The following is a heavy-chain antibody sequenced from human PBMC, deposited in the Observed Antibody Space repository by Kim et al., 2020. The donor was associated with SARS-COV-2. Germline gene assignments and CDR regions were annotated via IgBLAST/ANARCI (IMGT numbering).Heavy chain of an antibody. D-gene: IGHD3-16*01. CDR1: GFTFSTFA. CDR3: VKGKWTYAKGWSFDY. V-gene: IGHV3-23*01. CDR2: INDAGDTT. Sequence: GGSLRLSCAASGFTFSTFAMAWVRQAPGTGLEWIASINDAGDTTYYAGFVKGRSTISKDNAKNTLLLQMNRLGADDTAVYYCVKGKWTYAKGWSFDYWGQGTLLSVST. J-gene: IGHJ4*02.